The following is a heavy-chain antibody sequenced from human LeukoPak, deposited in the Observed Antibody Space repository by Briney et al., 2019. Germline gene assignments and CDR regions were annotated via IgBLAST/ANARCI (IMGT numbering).Heavy chain of an antibody. Sequence: GGSLRLSCAASGFNFSSHAMSWVRQAPGKGLEWVSAISGSGRSTYYSDSVKGRFTISRDNSKNTLYLQMNSLRAEDTAVYYCAELGITMIGGVWGKGTTVTISS. J-gene: IGHJ6*04. V-gene: IGHV3-23*01. CDR1: GFNFSSHA. D-gene: IGHD3-10*02. CDR2: ISGSGRST. CDR3: AELGITMIGGV.